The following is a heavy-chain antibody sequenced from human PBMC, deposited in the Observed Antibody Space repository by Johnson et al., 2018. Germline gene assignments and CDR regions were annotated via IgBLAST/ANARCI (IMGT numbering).Heavy chain of an antibody. CDR1: GFTVSSNY. CDR3: ARVVAIPPGGYYYYYYMDV. V-gene: IGHV3-53*01. CDR2: IYSGGST. D-gene: IGHD2-21*01. J-gene: IGHJ6*03. Sequence: VQLVESGGGLIQPGGSLRLSCAASGFTVSSNYMSWVRQAPGKGLEWVSVIYSGGSTYYADSVKGRFTISRDNSKNTLYLQMNSLRAEDTAVYYCARVVAIPPGGYYYYYYMDVWGKGTTVTVSS.